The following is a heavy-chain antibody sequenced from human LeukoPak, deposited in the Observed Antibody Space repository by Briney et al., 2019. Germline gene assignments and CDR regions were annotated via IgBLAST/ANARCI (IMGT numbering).Heavy chain of an antibody. CDR2: INHSGST. D-gene: IGHD3-3*01. CDR3: ARGGYYDFWSGYLRGVDWFDP. J-gene: IGHJ5*02. CDR1: GGSFNGYY. V-gene: IGHV4-34*01. Sequence: SETLSLTCAVYGGSFNGYYWSWIRQPPGKGLEWIGEINHSGSTNYNPSLKSRVTISVDTSKNQFSLKLSSVTAADTAVYYCARGGYYDFWSGYLRGVDWFDPWGQGTLVTVSS.